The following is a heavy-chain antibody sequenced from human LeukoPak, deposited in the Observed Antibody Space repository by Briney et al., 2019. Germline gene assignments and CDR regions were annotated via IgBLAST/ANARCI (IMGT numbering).Heavy chain of an antibody. CDR1: GFTFSSYA. D-gene: IGHD3-10*01. CDR2: ISGSGGST. V-gene: IGHV3-23*01. CDR3: AKDPRGGSSDYPLGYYYYYMDV. Sequence: PGGSLRLSCAASGFTFSSYAMSWVRQAPGKGLEWVSAISGSGGSTYYADSVKGRFTISRDNSKNTLYLQMNSLRAEDTAVYYCAKDPRGGSSDYPLGYYYYYMDVWGKGTTVTVSS. J-gene: IGHJ6*03.